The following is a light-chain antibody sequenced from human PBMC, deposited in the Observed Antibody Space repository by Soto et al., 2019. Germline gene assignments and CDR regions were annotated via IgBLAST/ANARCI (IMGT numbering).Light chain of an antibody. V-gene: IGKV3-15*01. CDR3: QQYNNWPPT. J-gene: IGKJ1*01. CDR2: GAS. CDR1: QGVSTN. Sequence: EIVMTQSPATLSVSPGERAPLSCGAGQGVSTNLPWYQQKPGQAPRLLIYGASTRATGIPARFSGSGSGTEFTLTISSLQSEDFAVYYCQQYNNWPPTFGQGTKVEIK.